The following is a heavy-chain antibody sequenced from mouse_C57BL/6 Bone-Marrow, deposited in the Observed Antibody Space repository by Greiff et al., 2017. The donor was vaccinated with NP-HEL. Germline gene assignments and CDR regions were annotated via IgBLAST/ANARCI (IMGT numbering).Heavy chain of an antibody. CDR3: ARGAPYLYFDV. D-gene: IGHD5-5*01. CDR1: GYAFSSSW. V-gene: IGHV1-82*01. Sequence: QVQLQQSGPELVKPGASVKISCKASGYAFSSSWMNWVKQRPGKGLEWIGRIYPGDGDTNYNGKFKGKATLTADKSSSTAYMQRSSLTSEDSAVYFCARGAPYLYFDVCGTGTTVTVSS. J-gene: IGHJ1*03. CDR2: IYPGDGDT.